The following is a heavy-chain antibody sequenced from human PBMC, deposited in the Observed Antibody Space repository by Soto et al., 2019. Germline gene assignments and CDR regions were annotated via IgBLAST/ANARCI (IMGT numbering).Heavy chain of an antibody. D-gene: IGHD3-10*01. CDR3: TTDPRYYGSGSYGRVDY. J-gene: IGHJ4*02. CDR1: GFTFSNAW. Sequence: GGSLRLSCAASGFTFSNAWMNWVRQAPGKGLEWVGRIKSKTDGGTTDYAAPVKGRFTISRDDSKNTLYLQMNSLKTEDTAVYYCTTDPRYYGSGSYGRVDYWGQGTLVTVSS. CDR2: IKSKTDGGTT. V-gene: IGHV3-15*07.